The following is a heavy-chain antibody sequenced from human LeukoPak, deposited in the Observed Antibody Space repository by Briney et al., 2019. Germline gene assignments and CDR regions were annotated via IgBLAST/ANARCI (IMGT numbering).Heavy chain of an antibody. CDR2: VSYAGTNK. CDR1: GFTLNIYG. Sequence: PGGPLTLSCAASGFTLNIYGMHWVRQAPGKGREWGAVVSYAGTNKYYADSVKGRFTISRDNSKNTLYLQMNSLRAEDTAVYYCARDISSRYFDLWGQGTLVTVSS. CDR3: ARDISSRYFDL. V-gene: IGHV3-33*08. J-gene: IGHJ4*02.